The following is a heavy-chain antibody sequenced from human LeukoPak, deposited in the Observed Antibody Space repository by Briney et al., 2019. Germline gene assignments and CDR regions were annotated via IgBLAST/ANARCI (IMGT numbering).Heavy chain of an antibody. D-gene: IGHD3-10*01. Sequence: SETLSLTCTVSGYSISSGYYWGWIRQPPGKGLEWSGSIYHSGSTYYNPSLKSRVTISVDTSKNQFSLKLSSVTAADTAVYYCARGRPPTYYYGSGRPYNWFDPWGQGTLVTVSP. CDR1: GYSISSGYY. CDR2: IYHSGST. V-gene: IGHV4-38-2*02. CDR3: ARGRPPTYYYGSGRPYNWFDP. J-gene: IGHJ5*02.